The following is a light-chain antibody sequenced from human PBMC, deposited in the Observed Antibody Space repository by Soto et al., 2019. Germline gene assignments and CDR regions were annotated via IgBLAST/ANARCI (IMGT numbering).Light chain of an antibody. CDR3: CSYVGSDTYVI. Sequence: QSVLTQPPSVSGALGQRVTISCTGITSNIGAGYDVHWYQLLPGRAPKLLIYGNTNRPSGVPDRFSGSKSATSASLAITGLQAEDEAIYYCCSYVGSDTYVIFGGGTKLTVL. CDR1: TSNIGAGYD. J-gene: IGLJ2*01. CDR2: GNT. V-gene: IGLV1-40*01.